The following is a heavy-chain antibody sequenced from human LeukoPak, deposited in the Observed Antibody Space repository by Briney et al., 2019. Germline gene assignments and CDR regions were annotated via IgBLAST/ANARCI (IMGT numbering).Heavy chain of an antibody. V-gene: IGHV3-21*01. CDR3: ARVYCSPYLGDYYYGMDV. J-gene: IGHJ6*02. Sequence: GGSLRLSCAASGFTFSSYSMNWVRQAPGKGLEWVSSISSSSSYIYYADSVKGRFTISRDNAKNSLYLQMNSLRAEDTAVYYCARVYCSPYLGDYYYGMDVWGQGTTVTVSS. CDR1: GFTFSSYS. CDR2: ISSSSSYI. D-gene: IGHD3-16*01.